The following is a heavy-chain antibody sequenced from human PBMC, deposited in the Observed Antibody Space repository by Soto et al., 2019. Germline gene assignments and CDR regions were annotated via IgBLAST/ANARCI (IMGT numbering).Heavy chain of an antibody. J-gene: IGHJ3*02. Sequence: GGSLRLSCAASGFTFSNAWMNWVRQAPGKGLEWVGRIKSKTDGGTTDYAAPVKGRFTISRDDSKNTLYLQMNSLKTEDTAVYYCTTLRWELHPDAFDIWGQGTMVTVSS. D-gene: IGHD1-26*01. CDR1: GFTFSNAW. CDR3: TTLRWELHPDAFDI. V-gene: IGHV3-15*07. CDR2: IKSKTDGGTT.